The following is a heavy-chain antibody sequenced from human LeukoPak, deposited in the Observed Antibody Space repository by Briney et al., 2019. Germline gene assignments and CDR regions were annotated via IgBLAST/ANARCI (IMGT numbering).Heavy chain of an antibody. Sequence: ASETLSFTCTVSGGSISSFYWSWIRQPAGKGLEWIGRLYTSESTNYNPSLQSQVTMSVDTSKDQFSLKVSSVIAADTAVYYCVRDIPVISGTTNYYYYMDGWGKGTTVTVSS. CDR1: GGSISSFY. CDR2: LYTSEST. D-gene: IGHD1-14*01. CDR3: VRDIPVISGTTNYYYYMDG. V-gene: IGHV4-4*07. J-gene: IGHJ6*03.